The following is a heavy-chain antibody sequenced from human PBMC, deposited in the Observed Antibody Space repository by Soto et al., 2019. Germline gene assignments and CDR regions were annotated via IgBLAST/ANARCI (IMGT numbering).Heavy chain of an antibody. CDR1: GYTFTSYD. D-gene: IGHD3-10*01. J-gene: IGHJ4*02. CDR2: MNPNSGNT. CDR3: AITLLRFGEHHY. V-gene: IGHV1-8*01. Sequence: QVQLVQSGAEVKKPGASVKVSCKASGYTFTSYDINWVRQATGQGLEGMGWMNPNSGNTGYAQTFQGTVTMTRNTSISTAYMELSSLRSEDTAVSSSAITLLRFGEHHYWGQGTLVTVSS.